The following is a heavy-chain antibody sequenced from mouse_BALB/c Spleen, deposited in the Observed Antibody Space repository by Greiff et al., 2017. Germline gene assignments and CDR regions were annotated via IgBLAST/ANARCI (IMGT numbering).Heavy chain of an antibody. J-gene: IGHJ2*01. CDR3: ARLYYYGSSPYYFDY. CDR2: ISSGGGST. CDR1: GFAFSSYD. V-gene: IGHV5-12-1*01. D-gene: IGHD1-1*01. Sequence: EVQVVESGGGLVKPGGSLKLSCAASGFAFSSYDMSWVRQTPEKRLEWVAYISSGGGSTYYPDTVKGRFTISRDNAKNTLYLQMSSLKSEDTAMYYCARLYYYGSSPYYFDYWGQGTTLTVSS.